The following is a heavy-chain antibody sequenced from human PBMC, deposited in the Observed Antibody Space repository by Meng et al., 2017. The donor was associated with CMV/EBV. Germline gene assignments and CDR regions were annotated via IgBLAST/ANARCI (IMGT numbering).Heavy chain of an antibody. D-gene: IGHD4-23*01. CDR2: IYTSGST. V-gene: IGHV4-4*07. CDR3: ARVLRWNGVIDY. J-gene: IGHJ4*02. CDR1: GGSISSSY. Sequence: GPVLLEPSETLSLLCTVSGGSISSSYWGWFREPAGKGLEWIGRIYTSGSTNYNPSLKSRVTMSVDTSKNQFSLKLSSVTAADTAVYYCARVLRWNGVIDYWGQGTLVTVSS.